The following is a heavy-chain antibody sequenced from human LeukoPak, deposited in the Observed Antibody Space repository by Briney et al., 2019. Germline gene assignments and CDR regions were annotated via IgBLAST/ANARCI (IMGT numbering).Heavy chain of an antibody. V-gene: IGHV3-7*05. CDR2: INQDGSAR. Sequence: GGSLRLSCAASGFPFNAFHMNWVRQAPGKGLGWVANINQDGSARYYVDSVKGRFTISRDNSRNSLSLQMGSLRAEDTAVYYCARDWLDTTMDYWGQGTLVTVSS. D-gene: IGHD5-18*01. J-gene: IGHJ4*02. CDR3: ARDWLDTTMDY. CDR1: GFPFNAFH.